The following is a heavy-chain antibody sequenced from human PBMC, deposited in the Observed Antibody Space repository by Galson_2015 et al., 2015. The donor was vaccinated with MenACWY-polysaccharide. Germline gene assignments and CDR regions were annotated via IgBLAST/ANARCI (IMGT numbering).Heavy chain of an antibody. CDR3: ARDNWDDY. V-gene: IGHV3-7*01. Sequence: SLRLSCAASGFTFSNYVMSWVRQAPGKGLEWVANIKQDGSEEWYVESVKGRFTIPRDNAKNSVYLQMNSLRAEDTAVYFCARDNWDDYWGQGALVTVSS. CDR2: IKQDGSEE. J-gene: IGHJ4*02. CDR1: GFTFSNYV. D-gene: IGHD7-27*01.